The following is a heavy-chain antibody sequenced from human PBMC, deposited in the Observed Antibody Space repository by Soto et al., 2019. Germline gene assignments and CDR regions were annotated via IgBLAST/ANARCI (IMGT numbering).Heavy chain of an antibody. Sequence: PSETLSLTCTVSGGSISSYYWSWIRQPPGKGLEWIGYIYYSGSTNYNPSLKSRVTISVGTSKNQFSLKLSSVTASDTAVYYCARDGSSGWYAGWFDPWGQGTQVTVSS. J-gene: IGHJ5*02. V-gene: IGHV4-59*01. D-gene: IGHD6-19*01. CDR2: IYYSGST. CDR1: GGSISSYY. CDR3: ARDGSSGWYAGWFDP.